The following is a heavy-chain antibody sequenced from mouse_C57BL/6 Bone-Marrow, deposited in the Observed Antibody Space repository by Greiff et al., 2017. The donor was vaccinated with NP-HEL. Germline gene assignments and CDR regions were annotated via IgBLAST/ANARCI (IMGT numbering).Heavy chain of an antibody. J-gene: IGHJ4*01. CDR2: ISGGGGNT. D-gene: IGHD2-1*01. V-gene: IGHV5-9*01. CDR3: ARRNYFYAMDY. Sequence: EVKLMASGGGLVKPGGSLKLSCEASGFTFSSYTMSWVRQTPEKRLEWVATISGGGGNTYYPDSVKGRFTISRDNAKNTLYLQMSSLRSEDTALYYCARRNYFYAMDYWGQGTSVTVSS. CDR1: GFTFSSYT.